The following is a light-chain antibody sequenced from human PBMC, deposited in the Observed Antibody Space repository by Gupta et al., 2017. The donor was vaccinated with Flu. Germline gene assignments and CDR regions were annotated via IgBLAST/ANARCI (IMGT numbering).Light chain of an antibody. J-gene: IGLJ2*01. V-gene: IGLV3-19*01. CDR3: NARDSDNDHVV. CDR1: SLRGYY. Sequence: GESLRGYYESWHQQRPGQAPIFVMFGRKYRPSGIPDRFSGSASGNTASLTIAGAQAEDEGVYYCNARDSDNDHVVFGGGTKLTVL. CDR2: GRK.